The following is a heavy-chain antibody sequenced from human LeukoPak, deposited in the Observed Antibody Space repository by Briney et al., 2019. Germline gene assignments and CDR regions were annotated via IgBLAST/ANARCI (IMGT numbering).Heavy chain of an antibody. J-gene: IGHJ6*02. V-gene: IGHV3-30*02. CDR1: GFTFSSYG. CDR2: IRYDGSNK. D-gene: IGHD3-3*01. CDR3: AKLGVPSKSQYYGMDV. Sequence: GGSMTLSCPAAGFTFSSYGMHWVRQAAGKVLEWVAFIRYDGSNKYYADSVKGRFTISRDNSKNTLYLQMNSLRAEDTAVYYCAKLGVPSKSQYYGMDVWGQGTTVTVSS.